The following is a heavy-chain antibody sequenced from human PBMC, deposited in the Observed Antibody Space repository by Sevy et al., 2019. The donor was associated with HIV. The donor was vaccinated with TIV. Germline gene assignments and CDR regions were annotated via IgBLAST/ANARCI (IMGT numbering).Heavy chain of an antibody. V-gene: IGHV3-11*01. CDR1: GFIFSDYY. CDR3: AREDWNDVIDD. CDR2: IGSGASTI. J-gene: IGHJ4*02. Sequence: GGSLRLSCAASGFIFSDYYMSWIRQAPGKGLECISYIGSGASTIFYADSVKGRFTISRDNAKNSLYLQMNSLRVDDTAVYYCAREDWNDVIDDWGQGTLVTVSS. D-gene: IGHD1-1*01.